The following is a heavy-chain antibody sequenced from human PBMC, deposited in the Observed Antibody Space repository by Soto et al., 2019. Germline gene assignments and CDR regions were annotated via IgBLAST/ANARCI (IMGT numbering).Heavy chain of an antibody. Sequence: SESLSLTCIVSGASFSDANYYWVWIRQPPGEGLEWSGSFYYDGRTYYNASLKSRVTISVDTSKNHFSLMLTSVTAADTAVYYCARRPHIVVAPTWGQGTLVTVSS. CDR1: GASFSDANYY. J-gene: IGHJ4*02. D-gene: IGHD2-21*01. CDR3: ARRPHIVVAPT. V-gene: IGHV4-39*02. CDR2: FYYDGRT.